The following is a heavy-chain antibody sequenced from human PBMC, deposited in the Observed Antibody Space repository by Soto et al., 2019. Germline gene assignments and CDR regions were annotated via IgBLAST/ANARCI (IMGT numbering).Heavy chain of an antibody. CDR3: ARDQGYYYDSSGYYYRFDY. D-gene: IGHD3-22*01. Sequence: PGGSLRLSCAASGFTFSSYSMSWVRQAPGKGLEWVSAISGSGGSTYYADSVKGRFTISRDNSTSTAYMELSSLRSEDTAVYYCARDQGYYYDSSGYYYRFDYWGQGTLVTVSS. CDR1: GFTFSSYS. CDR2: ISGSGGST. J-gene: IGHJ4*02. V-gene: IGHV3-23*01.